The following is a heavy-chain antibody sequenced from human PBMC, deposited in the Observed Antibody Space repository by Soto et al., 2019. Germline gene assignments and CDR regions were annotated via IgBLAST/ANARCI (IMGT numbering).Heavy chain of an antibody. CDR1: GFTFSSYG. CDR2: ISYDGSDK. Sequence: QVQLVESGGGVVQPGRSLRLSCAASGFTFSSYGMHWVRQAPGKGLEWVAGISYDGSDKHYAESVKGRLTISRDNSKNTLYLQMNSLRAEDTAVYYCADYRMDVWGQGTTVTVSS. J-gene: IGHJ6*02. V-gene: IGHV3-30*03. CDR3: ADYRMDV.